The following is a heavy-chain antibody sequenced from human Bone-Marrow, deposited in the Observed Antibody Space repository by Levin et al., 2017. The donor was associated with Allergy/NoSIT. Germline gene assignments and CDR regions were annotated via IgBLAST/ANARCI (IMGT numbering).Heavy chain of an antibody. D-gene: IGHD6-6*01. V-gene: IGHV4-4*07. CDR1: GASITSHY. Sequence: SETLSLTCTVSGASITSHYWSWIRQPPGKGLEWIGRIYATGNTNSSPSLNSRVTMSVDVSKNQFSLRMTSVTAADTAFYYCARETAWDEYRGTTGLFDYWGQGTLVTVSS. J-gene: IGHJ4*02. CDR2: IYATGNT. CDR3: ARETAWDEYRGTTGLFDY.